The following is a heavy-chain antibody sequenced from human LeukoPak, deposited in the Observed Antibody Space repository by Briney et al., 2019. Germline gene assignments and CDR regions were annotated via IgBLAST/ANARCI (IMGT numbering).Heavy chain of an antibody. Sequence: PGGSLRLSCAASGFTFSSYGMHWVRQAPGKGLEWVAVISYDGSNKYYADSVKGRFTISRDNSKNTLYLQMNSLRAEDTAVYYCAKSYYDILTGYYKEGFEDYWGQGTLVTVSS. J-gene: IGHJ4*02. V-gene: IGHV3-30*18. CDR3: AKSYYDILTGYYKEGFEDY. CDR2: ISYDGSNK. CDR1: GFTFSSYG. D-gene: IGHD3-9*01.